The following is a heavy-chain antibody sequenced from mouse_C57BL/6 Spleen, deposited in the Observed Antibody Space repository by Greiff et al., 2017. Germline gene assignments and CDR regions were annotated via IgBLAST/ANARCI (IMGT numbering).Heavy chain of an antibody. CDR1: GYAFTNYL. Sequence: VQLQQSGAELVRPGTSVKVSCKASGYAFTNYLIEWVKQRPGQGLEWIGVINPGSGGTNYNEKFKGKATLTADKSSSTAYMQLSSLTSEDSAVYFCARSLYGSNSHRYFDVWGTGTTVTVSS. D-gene: IGHD1-1*01. CDR2: INPGSGGT. J-gene: IGHJ1*03. CDR3: ARSLYGSNSHRYFDV. V-gene: IGHV1-54*01.